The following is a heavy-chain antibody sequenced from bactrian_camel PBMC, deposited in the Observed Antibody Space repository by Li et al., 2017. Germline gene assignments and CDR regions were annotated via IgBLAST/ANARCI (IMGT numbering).Heavy chain of an antibody. CDR2: IYPDGSST. CDR3: TTAGLWSGSWYAILFGT. CDR1: GFTFSDYY. Sequence: VQLVESGGALVQPGGSLRLSCAASGFTFSDYYMTWVRQAPGKGLEWVSAIYPDGSSTLYADSVKGRFTISRDNAKNTLYLQMNSLKTEDTAVYYCTTAGLWSGSWYAILFGTWGEGTQVTVS. D-gene: IGHD6*01. J-gene: IGHJ4*01. V-gene: IGHV3S5*01.